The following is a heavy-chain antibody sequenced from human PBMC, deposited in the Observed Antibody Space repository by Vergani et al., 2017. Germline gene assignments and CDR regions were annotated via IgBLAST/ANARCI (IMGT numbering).Heavy chain of an antibody. CDR2: IYPGDSDT. V-gene: IGHV5-51*01. D-gene: IGHD3-10*01. Sequence: EVQLVQSGAEVKKPGESRRISCKGSGYSFTSYWISWVRQRPGKGLEWMGIIYPGDSDTRYSPSFQGQVTISADKSISTAYLQWSSLKASDTAMYYGAGREGGSGCYDAFDIWGQGTMVTVSS. CDR3: AGREGGSGCYDAFDI. J-gene: IGHJ3*02. CDR1: GYSFTSYW.